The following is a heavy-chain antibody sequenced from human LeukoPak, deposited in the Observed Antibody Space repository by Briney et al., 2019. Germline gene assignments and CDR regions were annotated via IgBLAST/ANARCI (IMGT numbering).Heavy chain of an antibody. V-gene: IGHV3-21*01. CDR1: GFTFSSYS. Sequence: GGSLRLSCAASGFTFSSYSMNWVRQAPGKGLERVSSISSSSGYIYYADSVKGRFTISRDNAKNSLYLQMNSLGAEDTAVYYCARDDSPYYDSSRNPFDYWGQGTLVTVSS. J-gene: IGHJ4*02. CDR3: ARDDSPYYDSSRNPFDY. CDR2: ISSSSGYI. D-gene: IGHD3-22*01.